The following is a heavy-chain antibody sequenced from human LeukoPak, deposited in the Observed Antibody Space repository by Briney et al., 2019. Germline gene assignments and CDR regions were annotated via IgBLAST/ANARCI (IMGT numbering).Heavy chain of an antibody. CDR2: IRYDGSNK. J-gene: IGHJ3*02. D-gene: IGHD5-12*01. Sequence: GGSLRLSCAASGFTFSSYAMSWVRQAPGKGLEWVAFIRYDGSNKYYADSVKGRFTISRDNAKNSLYLQMNSLRAEDTAVCYCARDLGGYREKSGAFDIWGQGTMVTVSS. V-gene: IGHV3-30*02. CDR3: ARDLGGYREKSGAFDI. CDR1: GFTFSSYA.